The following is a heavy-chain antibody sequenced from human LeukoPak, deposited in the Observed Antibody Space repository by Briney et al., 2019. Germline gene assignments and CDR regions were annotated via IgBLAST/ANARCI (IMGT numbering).Heavy chain of an antibody. Sequence: PGGSLRLSCAASGFTFSSYEMNWVRQAPGKGLEWVSYISSSGSTIYYADSVKGRFTISRDNAKNSLYLQMNSLRAEDTAVYYCARDTGVGATYGMDYWGQGTLVTVSS. D-gene: IGHD1-26*01. CDR1: GFTFSSYE. CDR3: ARDTGVGATYGMDY. CDR2: ISSSGSTI. J-gene: IGHJ4*02. V-gene: IGHV3-48*03.